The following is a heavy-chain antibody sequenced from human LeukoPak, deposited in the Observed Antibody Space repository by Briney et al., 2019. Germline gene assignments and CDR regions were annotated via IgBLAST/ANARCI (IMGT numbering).Heavy chain of an antibody. CDR1: GYTLTELS. CDR2: FDPEDGET. D-gene: IGHD1-26*01. J-gene: IGHJ4*02. Sequence: ASVKDSCKVSGYTLTELSMHWVRQAPGKGLEWMGGFDPEDGETIYAQKFQGRVTMTEDTSTDTAYMELSSLRSEDTAVYYCATGLGGSYPLDYWGQGTLVTVSS. CDR3: ATGLGGSYPLDY. V-gene: IGHV1-24*01.